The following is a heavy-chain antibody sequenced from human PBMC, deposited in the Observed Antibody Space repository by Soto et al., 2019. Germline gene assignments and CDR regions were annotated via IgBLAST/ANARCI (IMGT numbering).Heavy chain of an antibody. Sequence: SETLSLTCTVSDDSIKSGGSYWSWVRQHPGKGLEWISFTYNSGATYYNPSLKTRVVASIDKSQNRFSLKVNSVTAADTAVYFCARGLVVVLSRTEEGISSNFESWGPGTLVTVSS. D-gene: IGHD3-9*01. V-gene: IGHV4-31*03. CDR3: ARGLVVVLSRTEEGISSNFES. J-gene: IGHJ4*02. CDR1: DDSIKSGGSY. CDR2: TYNSGAT.